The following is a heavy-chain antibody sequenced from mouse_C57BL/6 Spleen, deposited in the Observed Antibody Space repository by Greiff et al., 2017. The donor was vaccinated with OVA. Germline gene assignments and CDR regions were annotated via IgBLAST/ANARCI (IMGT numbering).Heavy chain of an antibody. CDR2: INPSTGGT. Sequence: VQLQQSGPELVKPGASVKISCKASGYSFTGYYMNWVKQSPEKSLEWIGEINPSTGGTTYNQKFKAKATLTVDKSSSTAYMQLKSLTSEDSAVYYCARPYSNYWYFDVWGTGTTVTVSS. D-gene: IGHD2-5*01. CDR1: GYSFTGYY. CDR3: ARPYSNYWYFDV. J-gene: IGHJ1*03. V-gene: IGHV1-42*01.